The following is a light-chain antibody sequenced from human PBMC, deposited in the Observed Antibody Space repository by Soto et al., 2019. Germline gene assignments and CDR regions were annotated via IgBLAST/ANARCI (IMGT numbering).Light chain of an antibody. J-gene: IGKJ5*01. CDR1: QGISSW. CDR2: AAS. CDR3: QQSYTFPT. V-gene: IGKV1-12*01. Sequence: DIQMTQSPSSVSVSVGDRVTITCRASQGISSWLAWYQQKPGKAPKLLIYAASSLQSGVPSRFRGSGSGTDFSLTINGLQPEDFATYYCQQSYTFPTFGQGTRLEIK.